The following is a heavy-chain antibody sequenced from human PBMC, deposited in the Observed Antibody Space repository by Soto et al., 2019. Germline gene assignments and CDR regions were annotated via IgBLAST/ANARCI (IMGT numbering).Heavy chain of an antibody. CDR3: ANRPRYYHLDV. Sequence: GGSLRLSCAASGFTFSTYAMTWVRQAPGKGLEWVATISGSDGGTYYADSAKDRFTISRDNSKNTLYLQMNSLRADDTAVYYCANRPRYYHLDVWGQGTTVTVSS. CDR1: GFTFSTYA. CDR2: ISGSDGGT. V-gene: IGHV3-23*01. J-gene: IGHJ6*02.